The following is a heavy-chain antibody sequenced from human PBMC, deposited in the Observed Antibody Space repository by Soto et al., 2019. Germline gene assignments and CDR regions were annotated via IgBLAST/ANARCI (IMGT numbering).Heavy chain of an antibody. CDR2: IYTSATT. D-gene: IGHD3-9*01. CDR3: ARENSYDTGYYVV. V-gene: IGHV4-4*07. J-gene: IGHJ4*02. Sequence: SKTRSRTCTVSGRSMCSYCWSWIRQPAGERLEGIGRIYTSATTDFNPSLKGRVTMSVDTSKNQFCLKLTSVTAADTALYYCARENSYDTGYYVVWGQGTQVTVSS. CDR1: GRSMCSYC.